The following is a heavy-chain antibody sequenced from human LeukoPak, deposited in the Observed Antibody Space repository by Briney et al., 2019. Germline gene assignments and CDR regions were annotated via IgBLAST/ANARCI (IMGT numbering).Heavy chain of an antibody. Sequence: SVKVSCKASGGTFSSYAISWVRQAPGQGLEWMGGIIPIFGTANYAQKFQGRVTITADESTSTAYMELSSLRSEDTAVYYCARAKEVMDCSGYDTNWFDPWGQGTLVTVSS. J-gene: IGHJ5*02. D-gene: IGHD3-3*01. CDR2: IIPIFGTA. V-gene: IGHV1-69*13. CDR3: ARAKEVMDCSGYDTNWFDP. CDR1: GGTFSSYA.